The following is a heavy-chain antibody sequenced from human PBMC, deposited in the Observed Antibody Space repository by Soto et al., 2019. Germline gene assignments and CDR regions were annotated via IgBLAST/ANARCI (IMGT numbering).Heavy chain of an antibody. Sequence: ASVKVSCKASGYSFVYYNMHWVRQAPGQGPEWMGWINTGNGNTRYSQKFQGRVTITRDTSASTAYMDLSSLRSEDTGVYYCAVVKAVPLWGQGTLVTVSS. V-gene: IGHV1-3*04. CDR2: INTGNGNT. CDR3: AVVKAVPL. J-gene: IGHJ4*02. D-gene: IGHD2-2*01. CDR1: GYSFVYYN.